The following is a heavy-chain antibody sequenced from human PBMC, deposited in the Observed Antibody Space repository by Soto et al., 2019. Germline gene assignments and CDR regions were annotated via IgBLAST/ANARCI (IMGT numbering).Heavy chain of an antibody. J-gene: IGHJ4*02. V-gene: IGHV3-7*03. D-gene: IGHD4-4*01. CDR1: GFTFTDFY. Sequence: VQLVQSGGGLVQPGGSLRLSCVASGFTFTDFYMNWVLQAQGKELEWGANIRPDGSETNYVESVKGRFTTSRDNAKNSLFLQMNSLRADDTAVYYCAGWGGHDYNYWGQGILVTVSS. CDR2: IRPDGSET. CDR3: AGWGGHDYNY.